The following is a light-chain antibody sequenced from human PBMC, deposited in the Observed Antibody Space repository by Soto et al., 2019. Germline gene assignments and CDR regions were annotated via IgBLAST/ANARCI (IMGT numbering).Light chain of an antibody. CDR2: VNN. Sequence: QSVLTQPPSVSGAPGQRVTISCTGSSSNIGAGYDVHWYQQLPGTAPKLLIYVNNNRPSGVPDRFSGSKSGTSASLAITGLQAGDEADYYCQSYDSSLSGVVFGGGTKLTVL. CDR1: SSNIGAGYD. V-gene: IGLV1-40*01. CDR3: QSYDSSLSGVV. J-gene: IGLJ2*01.